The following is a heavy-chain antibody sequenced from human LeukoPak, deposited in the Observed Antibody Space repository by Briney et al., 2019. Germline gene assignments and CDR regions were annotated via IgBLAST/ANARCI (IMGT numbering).Heavy chain of an antibody. Sequence: SETLSLTCTVSGYSISSGYYWGWIRQPPGKGLEWIGSIYHSGSTYYNPSLKSRVTISVDTSKNQFSLKLSSVTAADTAVYYCARHSVSWHSPETPFDYWGQGTLVTVSS. V-gene: IGHV4-38-2*02. CDR1: GYSISSGYY. CDR3: ARHSVSWHSPETPFDY. CDR2: IYHSGST. J-gene: IGHJ4*02. D-gene: IGHD1-14*01.